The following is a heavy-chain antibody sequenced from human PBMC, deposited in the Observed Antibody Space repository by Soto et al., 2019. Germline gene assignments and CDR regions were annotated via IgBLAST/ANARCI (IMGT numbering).Heavy chain of an antibody. V-gene: IGHV4-34*01. J-gene: IGHJ3*02. CDR3: ARGGSSDWQVALDI. CDR1: AGSFSHYY. D-gene: IGHD6-19*01. Sequence: SETLSLTCAVYAGSFSHYYWNWIRQSPGKGLEWIGKIKHSGSSNYNPSLRSRVSISVDMSKNQFSLRLTSVTAADTAGYYCARGGSSDWQVALDIWGQGTMVTVSS. CDR2: IKHSGSS.